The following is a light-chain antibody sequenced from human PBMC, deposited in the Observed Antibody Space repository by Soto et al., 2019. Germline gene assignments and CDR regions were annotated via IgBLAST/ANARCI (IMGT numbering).Light chain of an antibody. CDR2: WAS. Sequence: DIVMTQSPDSLAVSLGERATINCKSSQSVFYSSNNNNYLAWYQQRKGQPPKXLIYWASTRESGVPDRFSGSGSGTDFILIINSLQAEDVAVYYCQQYYSTPLTFGGGTKVDIK. CDR1: QSVFYSSNNNNY. CDR3: QQYYSTPLT. V-gene: IGKV4-1*01. J-gene: IGKJ4*01.